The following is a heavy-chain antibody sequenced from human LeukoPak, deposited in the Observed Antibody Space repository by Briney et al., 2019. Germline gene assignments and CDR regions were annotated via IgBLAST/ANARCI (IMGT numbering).Heavy chain of an antibody. Sequence: PGGSLRLSCAASGFTFSSYSMNWVRQAPGKGLEWVSSISSSSSYIYYADSVKGRFTISRDNAKNSLYLQMNSLRAEDTAVYYCARVQTGSDAFDIWGQGTMVTVSS. CDR1: GFTFSSYS. V-gene: IGHV3-21*01. D-gene: IGHD3-9*01. CDR2: ISSSSSYI. CDR3: ARVQTGSDAFDI. J-gene: IGHJ3*02.